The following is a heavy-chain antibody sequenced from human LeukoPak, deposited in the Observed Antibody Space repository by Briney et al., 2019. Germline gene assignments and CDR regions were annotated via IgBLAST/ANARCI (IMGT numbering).Heavy chain of an antibody. J-gene: IGHJ3*02. CDR3: AKDQDQLLFDAFDI. D-gene: IGHD2-2*01. V-gene: IGHV3-23*01. Sequence: GGSLRLSCAASGSNFDSYGMSWVRQAPGKGLEWVSAISGSGGSTYYAGSVKGRFTISRDNSKNTLYLQMNSLRAEDTAVYYCAKDQDQLLFDAFDIWGQGTMVTVSS. CDR1: GSNFDSYG. CDR2: ISGSGGST.